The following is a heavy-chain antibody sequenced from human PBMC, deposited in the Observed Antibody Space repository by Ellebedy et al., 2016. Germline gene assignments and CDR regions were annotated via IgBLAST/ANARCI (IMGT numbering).Heavy chain of an antibody. CDR1: GFTFSSYA. D-gene: IGHD3-10*01. CDR2: ISYDGRVK. J-gene: IGHJ4*02. CDR3: ASRSGSYPPKIDY. V-gene: IGHV3-30-3*01. Sequence: GESLKISXAASGFTFSSYAMHWVRQAPGKGLEWVAVISYDGRVKYDADSVKGRFTISRDNSKNTLYLQMNSLRAEDTAVYYCASRSGSYPPKIDYWGQGTLVTVSS.